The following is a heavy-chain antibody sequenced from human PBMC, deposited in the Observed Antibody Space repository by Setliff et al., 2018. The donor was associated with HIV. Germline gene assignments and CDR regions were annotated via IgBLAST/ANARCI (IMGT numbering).Heavy chain of an antibody. J-gene: IGHJ4*02. D-gene: IGHD2-15*01. Sequence: PGESLKISCAASGFTFSRHWMSWVRQAPGRGLEWVANINQDGSQIYYVGSVKGRFAISRDNSKNSLYLQMNSLRAEDTAVYFCVRSIGGSPYWGQGTLVTVSS. CDR2: INQDGSQI. CDR3: VRSIGGSPY. V-gene: IGHV3-7*01. CDR1: GFTFSRHW.